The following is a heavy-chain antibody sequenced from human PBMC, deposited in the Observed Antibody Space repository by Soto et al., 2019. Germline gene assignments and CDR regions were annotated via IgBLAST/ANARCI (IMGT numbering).Heavy chain of an antibody. J-gene: IGHJ4*02. CDR3: ASRDPGTSVDY. CDR2: IYRTGST. D-gene: IGHD1-7*01. Sequence: PSETLSLTCDVSGGSFTSNNWWTWVRQPPGQVLEWIGEIYRTGSTNYNPSLKSRVTISLDKSENQFSLKVTSLTAADTAVYYCASRDPGTSVDYWGQGTLVTVSS. CDR1: GGSFTSNNW. V-gene: IGHV4-4*02.